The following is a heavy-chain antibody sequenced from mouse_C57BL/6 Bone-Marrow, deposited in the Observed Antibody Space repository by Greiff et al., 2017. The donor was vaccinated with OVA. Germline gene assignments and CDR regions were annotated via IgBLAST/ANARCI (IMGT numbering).Heavy chain of an antibody. J-gene: IGHJ3*01. CDR1: GFTFSSYT. D-gene: IGHD1-1*02. CDR2: ISGGGGNT. V-gene: IGHV5-9*01. CDR3: AQQYGSYVAWFAY. Sequence: EVMLVESGGGLVKPGGSLKLSCAASGFTFSSYTMSWVRQTPEKRLEWVATISGGGGNTYYPDSVKGRFTITRDNAKNTLYLQMSSLRSEDTALYYCAQQYGSYVAWFAYWGQGTLVTVSA.